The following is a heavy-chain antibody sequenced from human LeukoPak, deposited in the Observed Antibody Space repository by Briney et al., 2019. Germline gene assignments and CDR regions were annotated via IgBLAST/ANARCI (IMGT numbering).Heavy chain of an antibody. CDR2: ILYDGSHE. Sequence: GRSLRLSCAASGFTFSSYAMHSVRQAPGKGLEWVALILYDGSHEYYADSVKGRFTISRDNSKNTLYLQMDSLRAEDTAVYYCARESGYCSGGSCRNGPFDYWGQGTLVTVSS. J-gene: IGHJ4*02. CDR1: GFTFSSYA. V-gene: IGHV3-30*01. CDR3: ARESGYCSGGSCRNGPFDY. D-gene: IGHD2-15*01.